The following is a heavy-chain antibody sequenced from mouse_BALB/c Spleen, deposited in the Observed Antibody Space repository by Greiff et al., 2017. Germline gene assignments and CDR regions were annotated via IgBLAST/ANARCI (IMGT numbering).Heavy chain of an antibody. D-gene: IGHD4-1*01. J-gene: IGHJ2*01. CDR1: GYSITSGYY. CDR2: ISYDGSN. V-gene: IGHV3-6*02. Sequence: DVKLQESGPGLVKPSQSLSLTCSVTGYSITSGYYWNWIRQFPGNKLEWMGYISYDGSNNYNPSLKNRISITRGTSKNQFFLKLNSVTTEDTATYYCARDGTNWYYFDYWGQGTTLTVSS. CDR3: ARDGTNWYYFDY.